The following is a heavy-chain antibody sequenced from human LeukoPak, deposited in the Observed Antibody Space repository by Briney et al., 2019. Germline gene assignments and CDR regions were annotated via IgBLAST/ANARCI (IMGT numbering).Heavy chain of an antibody. D-gene: IGHD3-16*01. CDR3: ARGGSYGDY. CDR1: AFTFSNYW. Sequence: GGSLRLSCAVSAFTFSNYWMHWVRQVPEKGLVWVSRVNPDGSSLTYANSVKGRFTSSRDNARNTLYLQMNRLRVEDTAVYYCARGGSYGDYWGQGILVTVSS. CDR2: VNPDGSSL. J-gene: IGHJ4*02. V-gene: IGHV3-74*01.